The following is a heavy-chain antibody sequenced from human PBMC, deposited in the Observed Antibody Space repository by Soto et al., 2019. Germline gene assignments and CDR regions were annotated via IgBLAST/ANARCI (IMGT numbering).Heavy chain of an antibody. V-gene: IGHV3-30*18. CDR2: ISYDGSNK. D-gene: IGHD1-26*01. CDR3: TKGPSGSYYYFDY. CDR1: GLTFISYG. Sequence: GGSLRLSCAASGLTFISYGMHWVRQAPGKGLEWVAVISYDGSNKYYADSVKGRFTISRDNSKSTLFLQMNSLRAEDTAMYYCTKGPSGSYYYFDYWGQGTLVTVSS. J-gene: IGHJ4*02.